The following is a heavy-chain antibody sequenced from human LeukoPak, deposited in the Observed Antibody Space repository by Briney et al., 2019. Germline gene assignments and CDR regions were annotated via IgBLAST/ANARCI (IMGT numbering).Heavy chain of an antibody. V-gene: IGHV1-46*01. CDR2: INPSGGST. J-gene: IGHJ4*02. CDR1: GYTFTSYY. Sequence: ASVKVSCKASGYTFTSYYMHWVRQAPGQGLEWMGIINPSGGSTSYAQKLQGRVTMTRDMSTSTVYMELSSLRSEDTAVYYCARVSSSSEFDYWGQGTLVTVSS. D-gene: IGHD6-6*01. CDR3: ARVSSSSEFDY.